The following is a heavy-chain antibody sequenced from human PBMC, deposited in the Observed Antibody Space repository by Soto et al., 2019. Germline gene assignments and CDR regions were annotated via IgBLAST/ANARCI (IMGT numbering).Heavy chain of an antibody. CDR2: TYYSGST. V-gene: IGHV4-59*01. D-gene: IGHD2-2*01. CDR1: GGTISSYY. J-gene: IGHJ4*02. CDR3: AGASQTSTTLMPYYFDY. Sequence: SETLSVTCTVSGGTISSYYWSCIRKPTGKGLEWIGYTYYSGSTNYNPSLKSRVTISVDTSKNQFSLKLSSVTAADTAVYYCAGASQTSTTLMPYYFDYWGQGTLVTVSS.